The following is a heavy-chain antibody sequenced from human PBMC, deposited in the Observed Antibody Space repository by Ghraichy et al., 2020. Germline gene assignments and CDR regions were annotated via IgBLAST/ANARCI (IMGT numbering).Heavy chain of an antibody. J-gene: IGHJ4*02. Sequence: LSLTCAASGFTFSSYAMHWVRQAPGKGLEYVSAISSNGGSTYYANSVKGRFTISRDNSKNTLYLQMGSLRAEDMAVYYCARVGYSSGWYYFDYWGQGTLVTVSS. V-gene: IGHV3-64*01. CDR3: ARVGYSSGWYYFDY. CDR1: GFTFSSYA. D-gene: IGHD6-19*01. CDR2: ISSNGGST.